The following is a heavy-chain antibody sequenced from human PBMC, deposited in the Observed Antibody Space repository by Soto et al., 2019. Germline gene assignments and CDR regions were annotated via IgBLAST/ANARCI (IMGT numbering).Heavy chain of an antibody. J-gene: IGHJ6*02. Sequence: SVKVSCKASGGTFSSYAISWVRQAPGQGLEWMGGIIPIFGTANYAQKFQGRVTITADKSTSTAYMELSSLRSEDTAVYYCARDRVVVPAASKAYYYYYYGMDVWGQGTTVTV. V-gene: IGHV1-69*06. D-gene: IGHD2-2*01. CDR1: GGTFSSYA. CDR2: IIPIFGTA. CDR3: ARDRVVVPAASKAYYYYYYGMDV.